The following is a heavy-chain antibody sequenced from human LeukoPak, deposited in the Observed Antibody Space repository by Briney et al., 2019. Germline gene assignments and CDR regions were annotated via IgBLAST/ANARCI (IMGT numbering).Heavy chain of an antibody. CDR1: GGSISRNY. CDR2: SYYSGST. Sequence: SETLSLTCTGPGGSISRNYWSWIRQPPGKGLEWIGYSYYSGSTNYSPSLKSRVTISIDTSNNQFSLKLSSVTAADTAVYYCARVAVVPGPGYFDHWGQGTLVTVSS. CDR3: ARVAVVPGPGYFDH. V-gene: IGHV4-59*12. D-gene: IGHD2-21*02. J-gene: IGHJ4*02.